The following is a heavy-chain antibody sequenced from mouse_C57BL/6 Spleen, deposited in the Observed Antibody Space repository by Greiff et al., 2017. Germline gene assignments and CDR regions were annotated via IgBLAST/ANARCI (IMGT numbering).Heavy chain of an antibody. Sequence: QVHVKQSGAELVKPGASVKISCKASGYAFSSYWMNWVKQRPGKGLEWIGQIYPGDGDTNYNGKFKGKATLTADKSSSTAYMQLSSLTSEASAVYFCARSDDLGGVALPMDYWGQGTSVTVSS. CDR3: ARSDDLGGVALPMDY. J-gene: IGHJ4*01. CDR2: IYPGDGDT. D-gene: IGHD2-12*01. CDR1: GYAFSSYW. V-gene: IGHV1-80*01.